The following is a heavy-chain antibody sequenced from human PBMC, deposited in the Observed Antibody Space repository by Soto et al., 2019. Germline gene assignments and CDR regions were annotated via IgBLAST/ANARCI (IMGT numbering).Heavy chain of an antibody. CDR1: GGNFSNSV. J-gene: IGHJ5*02. CDR2: INPIFGSP. Sequence: QVQLVQSGAEVKEPGSSVKVSCKASGGNFSNSVISWVRQAPGQGLEWMGGINPIFGSPNYAQKFQGRVTIRAANATRTAYIDMSTLITDDTVVYYCARVDWPNYHWGQGTLVTVAS. D-gene: IGHD3-9*01. CDR3: ARVDWPNYH. V-gene: IGHV1-69*14.